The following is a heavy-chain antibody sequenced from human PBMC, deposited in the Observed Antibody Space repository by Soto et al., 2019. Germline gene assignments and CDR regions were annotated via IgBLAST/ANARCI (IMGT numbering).Heavy chain of an antibody. D-gene: IGHD2-15*01. J-gene: IGHJ6*02. V-gene: IGHV1-46*01. Sequence: ASVKVSCAASGYRFTSYYMHWVRQAPGQGLEWMGIINPSGGSTSYAQKFQGRVTMTRDTSTSTVYMELSSLRSEDTAVYYCARDLSIVVVAAHYYYYYGMDVWGQGTTVTVSS. CDR2: INPSGGST. CDR1: GYRFTSYY. CDR3: ARDLSIVVVAAHYYYYYGMDV.